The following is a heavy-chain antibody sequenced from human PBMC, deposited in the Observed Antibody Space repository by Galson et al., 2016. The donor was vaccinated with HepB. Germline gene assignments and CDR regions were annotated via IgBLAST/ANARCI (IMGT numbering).Heavy chain of an antibody. CDR1: GFTFSSYG. CDR3: VISVRGISTGPFDH. Sequence: SLRLSCAGTGFTFSSYGMSWVRQAPGKGLEWVSVISALHNQIYYADSVRGRFTISRDNPKSRLFLQMSSLRAEDTAMYYCVISVRGISTGPFDHWGQGTLVVVSS. CDR2: ISALHNQI. D-gene: IGHD3-10*01. J-gene: IGHJ5*02. V-gene: IGHV3-23*01.